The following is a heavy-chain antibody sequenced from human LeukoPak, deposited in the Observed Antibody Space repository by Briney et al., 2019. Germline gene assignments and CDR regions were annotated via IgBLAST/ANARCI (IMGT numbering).Heavy chain of an antibody. Sequence: ASVKVSCKASGYTFTSYAMHWVRQAPGQRLEWMGWISAYSGNTNYAQKLQGRVTMTTDTSTSTAYMELRSLRSDDTAVYYCARDYCSGGSCYSGIDYFDYWGQGTLVTVSS. CDR3: ARDYCSGGSCYSGIDYFDY. J-gene: IGHJ4*02. CDR1: GYTFTSYA. CDR2: ISAYSGNT. V-gene: IGHV1-18*01. D-gene: IGHD2-15*01.